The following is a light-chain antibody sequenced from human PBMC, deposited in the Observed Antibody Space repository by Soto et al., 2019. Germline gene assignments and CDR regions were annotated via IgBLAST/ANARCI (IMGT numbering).Light chain of an antibody. V-gene: IGLV2-14*01. Sequence: QSAMTQPASVSGSPGQWITISCTGTSSDVGGYNYVSWYQQHPGKAPKLMIYEVSNRPSGVSKRFSGSKSGNTASLTISGLQAEDEADYYCSSYTSSSTYVFGTGTKVTVL. CDR2: EVS. CDR1: SSDVGGYNY. CDR3: SSYTSSSTYV. J-gene: IGLJ1*01.